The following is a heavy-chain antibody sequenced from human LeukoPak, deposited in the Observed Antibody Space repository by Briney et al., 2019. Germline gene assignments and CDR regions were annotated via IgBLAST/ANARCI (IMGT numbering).Heavy chain of an antibody. Sequence: ASVKASCKASGYTFTTYAMNWVRQAPGQGLEWMGWINTNTGNPTSAQGFTGRFVFSLDTSVSTAYLQVSSLKAEDTAVYYCARVSGRTAAGLDYWGQGTLVTVSS. CDR3: ARVSGRTAAGLDY. D-gene: IGHD6-13*01. V-gene: IGHV7-4-1*02. CDR2: INTNTGNP. J-gene: IGHJ4*02. CDR1: GYTFTTYA.